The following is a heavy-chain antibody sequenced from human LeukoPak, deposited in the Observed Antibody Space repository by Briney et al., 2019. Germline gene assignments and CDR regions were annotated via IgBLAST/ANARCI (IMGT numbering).Heavy chain of an antibody. CDR2: ISAYNGNT. CDR3: ARVLYYDSSGYYFLDY. D-gene: IGHD3-22*01. Sequence: ASVKVSCKASGYTFTSYGISWVRQAPGQGLEWMGWISAYNGNTNYAQKLQGRVTMTTDTSTSTAYMGLRSLRSDDTAVYYCARVLYYDSSGYYFLDYWGQGTLVTVSS. J-gene: IGHJ4*02. V-gene: IGHV1-18*01. CDR1: GYTFTSYG.